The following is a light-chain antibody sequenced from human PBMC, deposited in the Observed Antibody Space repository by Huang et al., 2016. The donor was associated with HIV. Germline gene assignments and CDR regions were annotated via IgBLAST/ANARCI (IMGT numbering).Light chain of an antibody. CDR3: QHYNNWPLFT. V-gene: IGKV3-15*01. Sequence: IIMIQSPATLSVSPGERATLSCSTSHSVRSNLAWYQPKAGQAPRLLIVGSSTMATCVPASCSGSCSGTEFTLTISSLQSEYFAVYYCQHYNNWPLFTFGPGTKVDIK. CDR1: HSVRSN. CDR2: GSS. J-gene: IGKJ3*01.